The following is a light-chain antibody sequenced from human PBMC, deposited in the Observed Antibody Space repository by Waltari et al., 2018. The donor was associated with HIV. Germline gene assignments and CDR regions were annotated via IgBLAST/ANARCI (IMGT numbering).Light chain of an antibody. CDR1: QSVSSY. J-gene: IGKJ5*01. Sequence: EIVLIQSPATLSLSPGERATLSCRASQSVSSYLAWYDQKPGQSPRLLIYDTSTRATGIPARFSGSWSATDFTLTITSLEPEDSAVYYCQQRSNWSITFSQGTRLEIK. CDR3: QQRSNWSIT. V-gene: IGKV3-11*01. CDR2: DTS.